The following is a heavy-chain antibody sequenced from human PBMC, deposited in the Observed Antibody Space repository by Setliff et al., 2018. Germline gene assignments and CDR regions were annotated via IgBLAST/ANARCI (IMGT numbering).Heavy chain of an antibody. D-gene: IGHD3-3*01. J-gene: IGHJ4*02. V-gene: IGHV4-34*01. Sequence: SETLSLTCTVNGGSFSNYYWGWVRQTPGKGLERIGEINHSGFTNYIPSLKSRLTISVDTSKNQFSLRLNSMTAADTAVYYCRFWSGYYKNDYWGQGTLVTVS. CDR1: GGSFSNYY. CDR3: RFWSGYYKNDY. CDR2: INHSGFT.